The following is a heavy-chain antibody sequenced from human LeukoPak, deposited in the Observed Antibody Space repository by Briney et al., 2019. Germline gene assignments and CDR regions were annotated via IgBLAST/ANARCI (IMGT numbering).Heavy chain of an antibody. CDR1: GGTFSSYA. Sequence: SVKVSCKASGGTFSSYAISWVRQAPGQGLEWMGGIIPIFGTANYAQKFQGRVTITADESTSTAYMELSSLRSEDTAVHYCASCPWEPHPYGMDVWGQGTTVTVSS. D-gene: IGHD1-14*01. CDR3: ASCPWEPHPYGMDV. J-gene: IGHJ6*02. V-gene: IGHV1-69*13. CDR2: IIPIFGTA.